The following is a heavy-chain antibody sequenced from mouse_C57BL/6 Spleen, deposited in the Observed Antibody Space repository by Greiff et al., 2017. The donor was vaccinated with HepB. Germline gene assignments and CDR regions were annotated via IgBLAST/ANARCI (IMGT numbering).Heavy chain of an antibody. V-gene: IGHV1-80*01. CDR2: IYPGDGDT. J-gene: IGHJ4*01. CDR1: GYAFSSYW. Sequence: LVESGAELVKPGASVKISCKASGYAFSSYWMNWVKQRPGKGLEWIGQIYPGDGDTNYNGKFKGKATLTADKSSSTAYMQLSSLTSEDSAVYFCARWFYYGNFYAMDYWGQGTSVTVSS. CDR3: ARWFYYGNFYAMDY. D-gene: IGHD2-1*01.